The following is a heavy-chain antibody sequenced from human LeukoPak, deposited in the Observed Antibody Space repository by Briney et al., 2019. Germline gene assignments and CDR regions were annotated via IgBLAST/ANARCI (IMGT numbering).Heavy chain of an antibody. Sequence: GGSLRLSCAASGFTFSSYAMSWVRQAPGKGLEWVSAISGSGGSTYYADSVEGRFTISRDNSKNTLYLQMNSLRAEDTAVYYCAKDRDRVYSGYDPSPFDYWGQGTLVTVSS. CDR2: ISGSGGST. J-gene: IGHJ4*02. CDR3: AKDRDRVYSGYDPSPFDY. D-gene: IGHD5-12*01. V-gene: IGHV3-23*01. CDR1: GFTFSSYA.